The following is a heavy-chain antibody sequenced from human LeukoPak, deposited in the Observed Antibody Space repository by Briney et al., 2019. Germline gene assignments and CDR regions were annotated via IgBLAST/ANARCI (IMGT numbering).Heavy chain of an antibody. CDR3: ARAPGLRRGVDYYYYYMDV. CDR1: GGSFSGYY. CDR2: INHSGST. J-gene: IGHJ6*03. Sequence: SETLSLTCAVYGGSFSGYYWSWIRQPPGKGLEWIGEINHSGSTNYNPSLKGRVTISVDTSKNQFSLKLSSVTAADTAVYYCARAPGLRRGVDYYYYYMDVWGKGTTVTVSS. D-gene: IGHD4-17*01. V-gene: IGHV4-34*01.